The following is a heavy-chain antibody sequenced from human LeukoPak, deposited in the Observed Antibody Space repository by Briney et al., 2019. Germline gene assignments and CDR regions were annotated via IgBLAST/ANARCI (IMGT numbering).Heavy chain of an antibody. CDR2: IIPIFGTA. CDR3: ARGGYYYDSSGYLFDY. D-gene: IGHD3-22*01. J-gene: IGHJ4*02. Sequence: SVKVSCKASGGTFSSYAISWVRQAPGQGLEWMGGIIPIFGTANYAQKFQGRVTITTDESTSTAYMELSSLRSEDTAVYYCARGGYYYDSSGYLFDYWAREPWSPSPQ. V-gene: IGHV1-69*05. CDR1: GGTFSSYA.